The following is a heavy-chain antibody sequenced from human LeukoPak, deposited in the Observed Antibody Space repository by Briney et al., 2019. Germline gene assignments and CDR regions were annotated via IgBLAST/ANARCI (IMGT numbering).Heavy chain of an antibody. D-gene: IGHD6-13*01. CDR2: ISWNSGSI. J-gene: IGHJ4*02. Sequence: GRPLRLSCAASGFTFDDYAMHWVRQAPGKGLEWVSGISWNSGSIGYADSVKRRFTISRHNAKNALYLQMNSLRAEDTALYYCAKAGGAAAGGFDYWGQGTLVTVS. CDR1: GFTFDDYA. V-gene: IGHV3-9*01. CDR3: AKAGGAAAGGFDY.